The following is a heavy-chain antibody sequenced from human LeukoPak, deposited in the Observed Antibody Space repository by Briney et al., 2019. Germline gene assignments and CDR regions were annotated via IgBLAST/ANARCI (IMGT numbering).Heavy chain of an antibody. V-gene: IGHV3-23*01. J-gene: IGHJ4*02. CDR1: GFPFSSYA. CDR2: ISGSGGST. D-gene: IGHD1-26*01. CDR3: AKDRGEWELLYFDY. Sequence: GSLTLSCAASGFPFSSYAMSWVRQAPGKGLEWVSAISGSGGSTYYADSVKGRFTISRDNSKNTLYLQMNSLRAEDTAVYYCAKDRGEWELLYFDYWGQGTLVTVSS.